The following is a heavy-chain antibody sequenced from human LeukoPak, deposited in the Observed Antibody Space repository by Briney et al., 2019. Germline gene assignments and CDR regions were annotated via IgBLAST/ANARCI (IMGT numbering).Heavy chain of an antibody. D-gene: IGHD5-18*01. CDR1: GGTFSSYA. CDR2: IIPILGIA. Sequence: SVKVSCKASGGTFSSYAISWVRQAPGQGLEWMGRIIPILGIANYAQKFQGRVTITADKSTSTAYMELSSLRSEDTAVYYCARGRRDTAMVNLFDYWGQGTLVTVSS. J-gene: IGHJ4*02. V-gene: IGHV1-69*04. CDR3: ARGRRDTAMVNLFDY.